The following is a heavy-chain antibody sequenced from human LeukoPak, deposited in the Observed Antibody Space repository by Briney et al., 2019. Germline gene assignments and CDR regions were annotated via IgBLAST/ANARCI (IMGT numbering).Heavy chain of an antibody. CDR3: AKVGGAYYYDGDYFDY. CDR1: GFIFYNYA. J-gene: IGHJ4*02. Sequence: PGGSLRLSCAASGFIFYNYAMSWVRQAPGKGLEWVSGISGSGSNAYYADSVKGRFNISRDISKNTLYLQMNSLRAEDTAVYYCAKVGGAYYYDGDYFDYWGQGTLVTVSS. CDR2: ISGSGSNA. D-gene: IGHD3-22*01. V-gene: IGHV3-23*01.